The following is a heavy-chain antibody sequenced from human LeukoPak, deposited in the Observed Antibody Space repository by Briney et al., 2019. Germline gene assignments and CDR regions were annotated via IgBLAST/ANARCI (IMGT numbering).Heavy chain of an antibody. V-gene: IGHV1-2*06. CDR3: ARIYYYDSSGLAHDYYYYMDV. CDR1: GYTFTGYY. CDR2: INPNSGGT. D-gene: IGHD3-22*01. Sequence: ASVKVSCKASGYTFTGYYMHWVRQAPGQGLEWMGRINPNSGGTNYAQKFQGRVTMTRDTSISTAYMELSRLRSDDTAAYYCARIYYYDSSGLAHDYYYYMDVWGKGTTVTVSS. J-gene: IGHJ6*03.